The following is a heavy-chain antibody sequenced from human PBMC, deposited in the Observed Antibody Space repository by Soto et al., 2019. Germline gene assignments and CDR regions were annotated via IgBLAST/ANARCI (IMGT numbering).Heavy chain of an antibody. D-gene: IGHD2-2*01. J-gene: IGHJ6*02. CDR2: IIYSENT. CDR3: AGDLCTSATCYPPNYYYNGMDV. V-gene: IGHV4-59*01. CDR1: GGSINSYY. Sequence: SETLSLTCTVSGGSINSYYWSWIRQPPGKGLEWIGYIIYSENTNYNPLLKSRVTMSIDTSKNQFFLNLNSVTAADTGVYYCAGDLCTSATCYPPNYYYNGMDVWGQGTTVTVSS.